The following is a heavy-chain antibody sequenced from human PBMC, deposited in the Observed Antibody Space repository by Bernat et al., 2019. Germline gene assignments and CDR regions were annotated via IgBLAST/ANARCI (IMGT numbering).Heavy chain of an antibody. V-gene: IGHV1-2*02. CDR1: GYTFTGYY. Sequence: QVQLVQSGAEVKKHGASVKVSCKASGYTFTGYYMHWVRQAPGQGLEWMGWIKPSSGDTNYAQIFQGRVTMTRDTSINTAYMELSSLRSDDTALYYCARDIDAASSLDSWGQGTPVTVSS. CDR3: ARDIDAASSLDS. J-gene: IGHJ4*02. CDR2: IKPSSGDT. D-gene: IGHD6-25*01.